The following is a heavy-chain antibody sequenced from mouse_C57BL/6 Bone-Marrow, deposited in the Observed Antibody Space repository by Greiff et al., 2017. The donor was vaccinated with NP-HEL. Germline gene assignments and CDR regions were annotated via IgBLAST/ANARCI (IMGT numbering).Heavy chain of an antibody. CDR3: ARSDDGYYAMDY. D-gene: IGHD1-2*01. V-gene: IGHV1-26*01. J-gene: IGHJ4*01. CDR2: INPNNGGT. CDR1: GYTFTDYY. Sequence: EVQLQQSGPELVKPGASVKISCKASGYTFTDYYMNWVKQSHGKSLEWIGDINPNNGGTSYNQKFKGKATLTADKSSSTAYMELRSLTSEDSAVYYCARSDDGYYAMDYWGQGTSVTVSS.